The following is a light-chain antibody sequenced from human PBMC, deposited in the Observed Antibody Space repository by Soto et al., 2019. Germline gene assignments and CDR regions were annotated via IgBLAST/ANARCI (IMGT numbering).Light chain of an antibody. V-gene: IGLV1-44*01. Sequence: QSVRTQPPSASGTPGQRVTISCSGSSSNIGSNTVNWYQQLPGTAPKLLIYSNNQRPSGVPDRFSGSTSGTSASLASSGLQSEDEADYYCAAWDDSLNYVVFGGGTKVTVL. J-gene: IGLJ2*01. CDR2: SNN. CDR1: SSNIGSNT. CDR3: AAWDDSLNYVV.